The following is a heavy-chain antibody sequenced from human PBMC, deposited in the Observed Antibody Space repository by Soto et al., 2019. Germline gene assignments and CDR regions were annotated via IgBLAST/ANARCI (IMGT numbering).Heavy chain of an antibody. CDR3: AIFLEWLVPGHFYF. CDR2: INAGNGNT. D-gene: IGHD3-3*01. V-gene: IGHV1-3*01. Sequence: ASVKVSCKASGYTFTSYAMHCVRQAPGQRLEWMGWINAGNGNTKYSQKFQGRVTITRDTSASTAYMELSSLRSEDTAVYYCAIFLEWLVPGHFYFCGQGTLVTVSS. CDR1: GYTFTSYA. J-gene: IGHJ4*02.